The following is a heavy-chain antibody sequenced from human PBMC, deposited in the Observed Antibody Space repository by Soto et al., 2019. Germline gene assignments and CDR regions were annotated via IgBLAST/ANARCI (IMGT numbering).Heavy chain of an antibody. V-gene: IGHV3-30-3*01. Sequence: GWSLRLSGVGSGFTFIDFPLHWVRRAPCKLLEWVAVISYDGNDESYSDSVRGRFTISRDNSKTTVYLQMNSMRADDMAVYHCARDMKHDYALGQLDYLGQRNLATFSS. CDR1: GFTFIDFP. D-gene: IGHD3-10*01. CDR3: ARDMKHDYALGQLDY. CDR2: ISYDGNDE. J-gene: IGHJ4*02.